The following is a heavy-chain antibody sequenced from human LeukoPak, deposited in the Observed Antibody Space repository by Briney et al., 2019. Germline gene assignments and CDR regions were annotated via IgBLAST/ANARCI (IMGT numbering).Heavy chain of an antibody. V-gene: IGHV4-59*12. CDR2: ISYSGST. Sequence: SETLSLTCSVSGGSITVYYWNWIRQSPGKGLEWIGSISYSGSTNYNPSLKSRVTISIDTSKNRFSLKVSSVIAADTAMYYCARGGSLSYTSSTLDYWGQGTLVTVSS. CDR3: ARGGSLSYTSSTLDY. D-gene: IGHD6-6*01. CDR1: GGSITVYY. J-gene: IGHJ4*02.